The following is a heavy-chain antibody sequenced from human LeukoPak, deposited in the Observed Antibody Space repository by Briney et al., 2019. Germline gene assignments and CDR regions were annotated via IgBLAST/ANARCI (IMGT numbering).Heavy chain of an antibody. CDR2: INAGNGNT. Sequence: ASVKVSCKASGYTFTSCAMHWVRQAPGQRLEWMGWINAGNGNTKYSQKFQGRVTITRDTSASTAYMELSSLRSEDTAVYYCARTSDCSSTSCSRGYYYGMDVWGQGTTVTVSS. D-gene: IGHD2-2*01. J-gene: IGHJ6*02. CDR3: ARTSDCSSTSCSRGYYYGMDV. CDR1: GYTFTSCA. V-gene: IGHV1-3*01.